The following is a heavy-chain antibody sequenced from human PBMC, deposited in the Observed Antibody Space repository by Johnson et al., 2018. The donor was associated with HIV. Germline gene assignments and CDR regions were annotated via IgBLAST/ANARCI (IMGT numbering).Heavy chain of an antibody. CDR2: ISYDGSNK. D-gene: IGHD2-15*01. CDR1: GFTFSSYA. J-gene: IGHJ3*02. CDR3: ARLRSGNRAFDI. Sequence: QMLLVESGGGVVQPGRSLRLSCAASGFTFSSYAMHWVRQAPGKGLEWVAVISYDGSNKYYADSVKGRFTISRDNSKNTLYLQMNSLGAEDTAVYYCARLRSGNRAFDIWGQGTMVTGSS. V-gene: IGHV3-30-3*01.